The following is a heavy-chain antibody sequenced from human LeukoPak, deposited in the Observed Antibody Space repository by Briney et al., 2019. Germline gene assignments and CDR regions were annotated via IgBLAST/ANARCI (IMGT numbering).Heavy chain of an antibody. V-gene: IGHV4-4*02. CDR3: ARDTHGNYGFYGMDV. J-gene: IGHJ6*02. CDR1: GFTFSNAW. D-gene: IGHD4-17*01. CDR2: INHSGST. Sequence: PGGSLRLSCAASGFTFSNAWMSWVRQPPGKGLEWIGGINHSGSTNYNPSLKSRVTISVDTSKNQFSLKLSSVTAADTAVYYCARDTHGNYGFYGMDVWGQGTTVTVSS.